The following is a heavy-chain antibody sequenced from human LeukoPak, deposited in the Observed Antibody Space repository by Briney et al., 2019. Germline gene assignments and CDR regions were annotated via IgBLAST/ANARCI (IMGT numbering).Heavy chain of an antibody. V-gene: IGHV3-23*01. D-gene: IGHD6-13*01. CDR2: IRGSDGNT. J-gene: IGHJ4*02. CDR1: GFTFSSYA. CDR3: AKDPGSSWYGYFDY. Sequence: GGSLRLSCAASGFTFSSYAMTWVRQAPGKGLEWVSDIRGSDGNTYCADSVKGRFTISRDSTKNTLFMQMNSLRAEDTAVYYCAKDPGSSWYGYFDYWGQGTLVTVSS.